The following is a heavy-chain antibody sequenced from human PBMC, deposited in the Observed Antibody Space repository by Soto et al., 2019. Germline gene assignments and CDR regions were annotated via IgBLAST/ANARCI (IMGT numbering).Heavy chain of an antibody. V-gene: IGHV2-5*01. Sequence: SGPTLVNPTHTLTLTCTFSGFSLSTSGVGVGWIRQPPGKALEWLALIYWNDDKRYSPSLKSRLTITKDTSKNQVVLTMTNMDPVVTATYYCAHMNVYYYDSSGYYSFVPTFFDYWGQGTLVTVSS. CDR3: AHMNVYYYDSSGYYSFVPTFFDY. CDR1: GFSLSTSGVG. J-gene: IGHJ4*02. D-gene: IGHD3-22*01. CDR2: IYWNDDK.